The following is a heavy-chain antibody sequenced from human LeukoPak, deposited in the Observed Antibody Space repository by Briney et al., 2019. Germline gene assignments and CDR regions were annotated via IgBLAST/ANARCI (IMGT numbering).Heavy chain of an antibody. Sequence: GGSLRLSCAASGFTFSSYWMSWVRQAPGKGLEWVANIKQDGSEKYYVDSVKGRFTISRDNAKSSLYLQMNSLRAEDTAVYYCARGILTYYYDSSGYLDYWGQGTLVTVSS. CDR3: ARGILTYYYDSSGYLDY. CDR1: GFTFSSYW. D-gene: IGHD3-22*01. CDR2: IKQDGSEK. J-gene: IGHJ4*02. V-gene: IGHV3-7*04.